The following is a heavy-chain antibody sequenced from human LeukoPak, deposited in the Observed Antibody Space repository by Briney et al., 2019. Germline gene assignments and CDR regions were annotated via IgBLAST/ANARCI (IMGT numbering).Heavy chain of an antibody. CDR1: GFTFSSYS. V-gene: IGHV3-74*01. J-gene: IGHJ6*02. D-gene: IGHD3-10*01. CDR3: ASLLTPYHGSGGGGVDV. CDR2: ISGEGSMT. Sequence: GGSLRLSCAASGFTFSSYSMHWVRQAPGKELVWVSRISGEGSMTSYEDSVKGRFTISRDNAKDTLFLQMTSLRVEDTAVYSCASLLTPYHGSGGGGVDVWGQGTTVTVSS.